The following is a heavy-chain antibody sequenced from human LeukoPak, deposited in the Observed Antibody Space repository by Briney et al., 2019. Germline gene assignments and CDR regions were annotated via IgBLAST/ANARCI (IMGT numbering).Heavy chain of an antibody. V-gene: IGHV4-34*01. CDR3: AREGFGDSTGTPNAFDI. CDR1: GGSFSGYY. D-gene: IGHD2-8*02. CDR2: IHRSGST. Sequence: SETLSLTCAIYGGSFSGYYWSWIRQPPGRGLEWIGQIHRSGSTNNNPSLKSRVTTSVDTSKNQFSLRLSSLTAADTAVYYCAREGFGDSTGTPNAFDIWGQGTMVTVSS. J-gene: IGHJ3*02.